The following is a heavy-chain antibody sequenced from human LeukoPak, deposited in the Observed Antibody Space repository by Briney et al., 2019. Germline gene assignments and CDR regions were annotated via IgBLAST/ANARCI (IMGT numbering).Heavy chain of an antibody. CDR3: AKGNSYDSSGLPFDC. CDR1: GFTFDDYA. J-gene: IGHJ4*02. D-gene: IGHD3-22*01. CDR2: IRWDSGSV. V-gene: IGHV3-9*01. Sequence: GGSLRLSCAASGFTFDDYAMHWVRQAPGKGLEWVSGIRWDSGSVDSADSVKGRFTISRDNARNSLYLQMNSLRAEDTALYYCAKGNSYDSSGLPFDCWGQGTLVTVSS.